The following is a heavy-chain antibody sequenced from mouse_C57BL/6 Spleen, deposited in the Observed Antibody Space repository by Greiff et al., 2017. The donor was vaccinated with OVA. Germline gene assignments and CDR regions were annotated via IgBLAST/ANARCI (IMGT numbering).Heavy chain of an antibody. CDR3: ARSASLGDYFDY. J-gene: IGHJ2*01. Sequence: VQLQQSGPELVKPGASVKIPCKASGYTFTDYNMDWVKQSHGKSLEWIGDINPNNGGTIYNQKFKGKATLTVDKSSSTAYMELRSLTSEDTAVYYCARSASLGDYFDYWGQGTTLTVSS. D-gene: IGHD3-3*01. V-gene: IGHV1-18*01. CDR1: GYTFTDYN. CDR2: INPNNGGT.